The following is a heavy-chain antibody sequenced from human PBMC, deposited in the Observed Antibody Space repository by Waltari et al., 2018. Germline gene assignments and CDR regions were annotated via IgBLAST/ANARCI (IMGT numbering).Heavy chain of an antibody. Sequence: QVQLVQSGAEVKKPGASVMVSCKASGYTFTGYYMHWVRQARGEGLGWMGWINPNSGCTNNAQKVQGRVTMTRDTSISTAYMELSRLRSDDTAVYYCARFVGSSSSDYWGQGTLVTVSS. CDR3: ARFVGSSSSDY. CDR2: INPNSGCT. D-gene: IGHD6-6*01. CDR1: GYTFTGYY. J-gene: IGHJ4*02. V-gene: IGHV1-2*02.